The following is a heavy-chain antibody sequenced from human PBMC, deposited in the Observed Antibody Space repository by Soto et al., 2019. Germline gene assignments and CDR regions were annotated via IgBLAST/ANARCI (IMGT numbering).Heavy chain of an antibody. J-gene: IGHJ6*02. CDR3: VVEDLGMEV. D-gene: IGHD2-15*01. CDR1: GFTVSTNY. Sequence: SLRLSCAASGFTVSTNYSTWVRQTPGNGLEWVSIIYSNGNTYYADSVKGRFTISRDNSKNTLYLQMNSLRVDDTAVYYCVVEDLGMEVWGQGTTVTVSS. V-gene: IGHV3-53*01. CDR2: IYSNGNT.